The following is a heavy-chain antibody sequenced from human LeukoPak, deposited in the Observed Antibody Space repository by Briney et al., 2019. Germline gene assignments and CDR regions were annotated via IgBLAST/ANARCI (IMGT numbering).Heavy chain of an antibody. D-gene: IGHD6-19*01. CDR1: GFTFSSYG. CDR3: AKGAGVHDAFDI. CDR2: ISYDGTNK. V-gene: IGHV3-30*18. J-gene: IGHJ3*02. Sequence: GRSLRLSCAASGFTFSSYGMHWVRQAPGKGLEWVAVISYDGTNKYYTDSVKGRFTISRDNSKNTLYLQMNSLRAEDTAVYFCAKGAGVHDAFDIWGQGTMVTVSS.